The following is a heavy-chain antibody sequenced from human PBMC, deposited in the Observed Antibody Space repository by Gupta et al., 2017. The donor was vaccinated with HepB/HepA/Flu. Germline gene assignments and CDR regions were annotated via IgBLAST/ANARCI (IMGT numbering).Heavy chain of an antibody. Sequence: QVQLQQWGAGLLKPSETLSLTCAAYGGSPRNYHWNCIRQAPGKGLEWIGEVSHIGRTTNTPSLKSRVTILLDTAKNQFYLNMKCLIASDAAMYYCAVVLATSHLEDHWGQGTLVTVSS. CDR1: GGSPRNYH. D-gene: IGHD4/OR15-4a*01. J-gene: IGHJ4*02. CDR3: AVVLATSHLEDH. V-gene: IGHV4-34*01. CDR2: VSHIGRT.